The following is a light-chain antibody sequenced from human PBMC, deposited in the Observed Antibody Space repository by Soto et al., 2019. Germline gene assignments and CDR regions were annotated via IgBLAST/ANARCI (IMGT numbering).Light chain of an antibody. CDR1: SSDVGSYNL. CDR3: FSYATSTTSYV. Sequence: QSALTQPASVSGSPGQSITISCTGTSSDVGSYNLVSWYQQQPGKAPRLMIYEGSKRPSGVSNRFSGSRSGNTASLTISGLQPEDEGDYYCFSYATSTTSYVFGTGTKLTVL. V-gene: IGLV2-23*01. J-gene: IGLJ1*01. CDR2: EGS.